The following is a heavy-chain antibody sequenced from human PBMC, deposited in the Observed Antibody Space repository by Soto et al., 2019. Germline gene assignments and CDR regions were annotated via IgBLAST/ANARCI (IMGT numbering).Heavy chain of an antibody. V-gene: IGHV3-66*01. J-gene: IGHJ4*02. CDR1: GLTISNNY. Sequence: GGSLRLSCAASGLTISNNYMNWVRLAPGKGLEWVSIINSGDTTHYADSVRGRFTISRDNSMSTIYLQMNSLRADDTGMYYCATGRGYSIESWGPGTLVTVSS. CDR2: INSGDTT. D-gene: IGHD1-26*01. CDR3: ATGRGYSIES.